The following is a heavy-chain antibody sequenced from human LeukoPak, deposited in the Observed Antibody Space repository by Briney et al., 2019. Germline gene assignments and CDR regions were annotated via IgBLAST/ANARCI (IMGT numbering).Heavy chain of an antibody. V-gene: IGHV3-23*01. CDR2: ISGSGGST. D-gene: IGHD3-22*01. CDR1: GFTFSSYA. Sequence: GGSLRPSCAASGFTFSSYAMSWVRQAPGKGLEWVSAISGSGGSTYYADSVKGRFTISRDNSKNTLYLQMNSLRAEDTAVYYCAKPKAGSGYTFQHWGQGTLVTVSS. J-gene: IGHJ1*01. CDR3: AKPKAGSGYTFQH.